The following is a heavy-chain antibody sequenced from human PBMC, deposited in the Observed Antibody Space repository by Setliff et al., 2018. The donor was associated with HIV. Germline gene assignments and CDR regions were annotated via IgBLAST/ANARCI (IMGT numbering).Heavy chain of an antibody. V-gene: IGHV1-46*01. Sequence: ASVKVSCKASGYTATSYYMHWVRQAPGQGLEWMGIINPNNNSTAYPQKFQGRVTMTWDTSTTTVYMELRSLRSEDTAVYYCARGSDSGSYSYYYGMDVWGQGTTGTV. CDR2: INPNNNST. D-gene: IGHD3-16*01. CDR1: GYTATSYY. J-gene: IGHJ6*02. CDR3: ARGSDSGSYSYYYGMDV.